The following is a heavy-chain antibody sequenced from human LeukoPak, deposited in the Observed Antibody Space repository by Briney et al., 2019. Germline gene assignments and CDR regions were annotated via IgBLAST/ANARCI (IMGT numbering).Heavy chain of an antibody. J-gene: IGHJ5*02. Sequence: PGGSLRLSCAASGFTFSSYGMHWVRQAPGKGLEWVAFIRYDGSNKYYADSVKGRFTISRDISKNTLYLQMNSLRAEDTAVYYCAKDANIVVVPTADLDPWGQGTLVTVSS. V-gene: IGHV3-30*02. CDR2: IRYDGSNK. CDR3: AKDANIVVVPTADLDP. CDR1: GFTFSSYG. D-gene: IGHD2-2*01.